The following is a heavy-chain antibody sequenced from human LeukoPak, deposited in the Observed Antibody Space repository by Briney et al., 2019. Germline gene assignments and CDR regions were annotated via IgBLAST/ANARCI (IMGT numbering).Heavy chain of an antibody. Sequence: GESLQISCKGSGYSFTSYWIGWVRQMPGKGLEWMGIIYPGDSDTRYSPSFQGQVTISADKSISTAYLQWSSLKASDTAMYYCARHKRYSSSSLGLVTPYYYMDVWGKGTTVTVSS. CDR1: GYSFTSYW. J-gene: IGHJ6*03. CDR3: ARHKRYSSSSLGLVTPYYYMDV. D-gene: IGHD6-6*01. CDR2: IYPGDSDT. V-gene: IGHV5-51*01.